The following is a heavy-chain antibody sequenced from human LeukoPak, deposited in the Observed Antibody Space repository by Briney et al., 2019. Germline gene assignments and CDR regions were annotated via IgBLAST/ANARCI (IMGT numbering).Heavy chain of an antibody. D-gene: IGHD5-18*01. CDR1: GGSISSYY. CDR3: ARCQYSYDD. CDR2: IYYSGST. Sequence: PSETLSLTCTVSGGSISSYYWSWIRQPPGKGLEWIGYIYYSGSTNYNPSLKSRVTISVDTSKNQFSLKLSSVTAADTAVYYCARCQYSYDDWGQGTLVTVSS. V-gene: IGHV4-59*08. J-gene: IGHJ4*02.